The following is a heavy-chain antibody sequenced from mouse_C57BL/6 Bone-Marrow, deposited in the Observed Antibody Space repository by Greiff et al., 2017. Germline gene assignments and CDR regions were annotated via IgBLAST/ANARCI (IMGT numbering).Heavy chain of an antibody. CDR3: AREGNYPYYFDY. CDR1: GYSITSGYY. J-gene: IGHJ2*01. CDR2: ISYDGSN. D-gene: IGHD2-1*01. Sequence: ESGPGLVKPSQSLSLTCSVTGYSITSGYYWNWIRQFPGNKLEWMGYISYDGSNNYNPSLKNRISITRDTSTNQFFLKLNSVTTEDTATYYCAREGNYPYYFDYWGQGTTLTVSS. V-gene: IGHV3-6*01.